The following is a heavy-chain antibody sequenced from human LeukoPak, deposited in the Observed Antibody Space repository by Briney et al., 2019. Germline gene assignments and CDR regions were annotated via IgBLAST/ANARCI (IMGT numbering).Heavy chain of an antibody. J-gene: IGHJ1*01. CDR2: IKQDGSEI. D-gene: IGHD1-14*01. CDR1: GFTFSIYW. CDR3: ARDRYFQY. V-gene: IGHV3-7*01. Sequence: HPGGSLRLSCAASGFTFSIYWMSWVRQGPGKGLEWVANIKQDGSEIYYVDSVKGRFTISRDNAKNSLHLQMNSLRVEDTAVYYCARDRYFQYWGQGTVVTVSS.